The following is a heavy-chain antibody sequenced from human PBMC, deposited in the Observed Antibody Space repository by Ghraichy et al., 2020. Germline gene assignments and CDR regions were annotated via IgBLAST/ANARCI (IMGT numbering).Heavy chain of an antibody. V-gene: IGHV3-23*01. CDR1: GFTFRSYA. J-gene: IGHJ6*02. D-gene: IGHD6-19*01. CDR3: AKGSGAVAGPYFYYYYGMDV. Sequence: GESLNISCAASGFTFRSYAMSWVRQAPGTGLEWVSVIGGSGESTDYADSVKGRFTISRDNSKNTLYLQMNSLRPEDTAVYYCAKGSGAVAGPYFYYYYGMDVWGQGTTVTVSS. CDR2: IGGSGEST.